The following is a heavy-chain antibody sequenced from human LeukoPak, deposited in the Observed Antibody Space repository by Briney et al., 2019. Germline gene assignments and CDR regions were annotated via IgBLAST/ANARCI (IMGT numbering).Heavy chain of an antibody. CDR1: GGSISSSSYY. CDR2: IYQSGST. J-gene: IGHJ5*02. Sequence: SETLSLTCTVSGGSISSSSYYWGWIRQPPGKGLEWIGTIYQSGSTSYNPSLKSRVTILVDTSKNQFSLKLSSVTAADTAVYYCATTTGGPYNWFDPWGQGTLVTVSS. V-gene: IGHV4-39*07. D-gene: IGHD1-1*01. CDR3: ATTTGGPYNWFDP.